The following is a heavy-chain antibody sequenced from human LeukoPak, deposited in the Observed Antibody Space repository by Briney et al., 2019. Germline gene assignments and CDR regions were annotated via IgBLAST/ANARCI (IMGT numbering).Heavy chain of an antibody. V-gene: IGHV4-59*01. CDR2: IYYSGST. CDR1: GGSISSYY. J-gene: IGHJ4*02. D-gene: IGHD1-7*01. Sequence: SETLSLTCTVSGGSISSYYWSWIRQPPGKGLEWIGYIYYSGSTSYNPSLKSRVTISVDTSKNQFSLKLNSVTASDTAVYYCARELSLTGTLDYWGQGTLVTVSS. CDR3: ARELSLTGTLDY.